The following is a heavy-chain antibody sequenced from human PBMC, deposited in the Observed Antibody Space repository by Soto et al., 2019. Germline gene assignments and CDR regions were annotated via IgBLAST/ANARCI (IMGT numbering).Heavy chain of an antibody. CDR2: IYWDDDK. D-gene: IGHD3-3*01. CDR3: AHRVLRTVFGLVTTTATYFDF. V-gene: IGHV2-5*02. CDR1: GFSLTTSGVG. J-gene: IGHJ4*02. Sequence: SGPTLVNPRQTLALTCTFSGFSLTTSGVGVGWIRQSPGKAPEWLALIYWDDDKRYSPSLKSRLTITKDTSKNQVVLTMADLDPADTATYYCAHRVLRTVFGLVTTTATYFDFWGQGTPVTVSS.